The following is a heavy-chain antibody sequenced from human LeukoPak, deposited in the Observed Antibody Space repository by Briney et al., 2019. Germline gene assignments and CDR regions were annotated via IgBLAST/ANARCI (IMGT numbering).Heavy chain of an antibody. CDR2: INPDSGGT. CDR1: GYTFTGYY. D-gene: IGHD3-9*01. J-gene: IGHJ4*02. V-gene: IGHV1-2*02. CDR3: ARGAPHKYDILTPLGY. Sequence: ASVKVSCKASGYTFTGYYMHWVRQAPGQGLEWMGWINPDSGGTNYAQKFQGRVTMTRDTSISTAYMELSRLRSDDTAVYYCARGAPHKYDILTPLGYWGQGTLVTVSS.